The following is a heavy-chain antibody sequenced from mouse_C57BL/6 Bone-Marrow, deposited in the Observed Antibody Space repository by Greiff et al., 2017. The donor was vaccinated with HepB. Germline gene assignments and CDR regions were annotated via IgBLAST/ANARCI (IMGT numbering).Heavy chain of an antibody. CDR3: TTFYDYDGAWFAY. D-gene: IGHD2-4*01. V-gene: IGHV14-4*01. CDR1: GFNIKDDY. J-gene: IGHJ3*01. CDR2: IDPENGDT. Sequence: DVKLVESGAELVRPGASVKLSCTASGFNIKDDYMHWVKQRPEQGLEWIGWIDPENGDTEYASKFQGKATITADTSSNTAYLQLSSLKSEDTAVYYCTTFYDYDGAWFAYWGQGTLVTVSA.